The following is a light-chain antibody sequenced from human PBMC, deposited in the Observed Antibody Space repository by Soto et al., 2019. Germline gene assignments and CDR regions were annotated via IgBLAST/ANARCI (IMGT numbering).Light chain of an antibody. V-gene: IGLV1-44*01. CDR1: SSNIGSKT. Sequence: QSVLTQPPSASGTPGQRVTISCSGSSSNIGSKTVNWYQQLPGTVPKLLIYNSYQRPSGVPDRFSGPKSGTSASLAISGLQSEDEADYYCAAWDASLNGYVFGAGTKVT. CDR2: NSY. J-gene: IGLJ1*01. CDR3: AAWDASLNGYV.